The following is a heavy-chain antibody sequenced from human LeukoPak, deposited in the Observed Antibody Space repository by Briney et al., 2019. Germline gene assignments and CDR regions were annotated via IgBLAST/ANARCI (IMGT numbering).Heavy chain of an antibody. Sequence: GESLKISCKGSGYSFANYWIGWVRQMPGKGLEWMGIIYPDDSDTRYSPSFQGQITISADKSISTAYLQWSSLKASDTAMYYCARSYDSTGYYYDWGQGTLVTVSS. V-gene: IGHV5-51*01. CDR2: IYPDDSDT. CDR1: GYSFANYW. J-gene: IGHJ4*02. CDR3: ARSYDSTGYYYD. D-gene: IGHD3-22*01.